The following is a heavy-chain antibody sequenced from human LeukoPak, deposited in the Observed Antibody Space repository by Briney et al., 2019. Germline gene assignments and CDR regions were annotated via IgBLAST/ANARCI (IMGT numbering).Heavy chain of an antibody. CDR1: GYIFISYG. CDR3: ARRRGYSYAQQVFDI. V-gene: IGHV1-18*01. Sequence: ASVKVSCKASGYIFISYGISWVRQAPGQGLEWMGWISAYNGNTKYAQKLQGRVTMTTDTSTSTAYMELRSLRSDDTAVYYCARRRGYSYAQQVFDIWGQGTMVTVSS. D-gene: IGHD5-18*01. J-gene: IGHJ3*02. CDR2: ISAYNGNT.